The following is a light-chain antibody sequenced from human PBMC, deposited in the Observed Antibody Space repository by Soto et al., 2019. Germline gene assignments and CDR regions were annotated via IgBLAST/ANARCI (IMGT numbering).Light chain of an antibody. Sequence: QSALTQPASVSGSPGQSITISCTGTSSDIGAYNSVSWYQQHPGKAPKLMIYEVSNRPSGVSNRFSASKSGNTASLTISGLQAEDEADYYCSSRTTSNPHAFGTGTKLTVL. CDR1: SSDIGAYNS. V-gene: IGLV2-14*01. CDR3: SSRTTSNPHA. J-gene: IGLJ1*01. CDR2: EVS.